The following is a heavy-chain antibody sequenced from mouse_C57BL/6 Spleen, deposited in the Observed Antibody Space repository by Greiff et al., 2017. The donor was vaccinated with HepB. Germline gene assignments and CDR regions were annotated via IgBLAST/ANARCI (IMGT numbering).Heavy chain of an antibody. CDR1: GYTFTDYE. V-gene: IGHV1-15*01. CDR2: IDPETGGT. D-gene: IGHD1-1*01. CDR3: TPLRGRAMDY. J-gene: IGHJ4*01. Sequence: QVQLKESGAELVRPGASVTLSCKASGYTFTDYEMHWVKQTPVHGLEWIGAIDPETGGTAYNQKFKGKAILTADKSSSTAYMELRSLTSEDSAVYYCTPLRGRAMDYWGQGTSVTVSS.